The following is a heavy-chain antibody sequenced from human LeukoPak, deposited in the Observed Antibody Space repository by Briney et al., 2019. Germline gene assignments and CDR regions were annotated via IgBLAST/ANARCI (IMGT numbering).Heavy chain of an antibody. V-gene: IGHV3-49*04. CDR2: IRSKAYGGTT. D-gene: IGHD3-3*01. J-gene: IGHJ4*02. Sequence: GGSLRLSCTASGFTFGDYAMSWVRQAPGKGLEWVGFIRSKAYGGTTEYAASVKGRFTISRDDSKSIAYLQTNSLKTEDTAVYYCTRDTYYDFWSGYLDYWGQGTLVTVSS. CDR1: GFTFGDYA. CDR3: TRDTYYDFWSGYLDY.